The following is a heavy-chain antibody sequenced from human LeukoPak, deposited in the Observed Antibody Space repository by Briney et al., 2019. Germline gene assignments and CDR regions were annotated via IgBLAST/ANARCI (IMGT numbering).Heavy chain of an antibody. CDR1: GGTFSSYA. Sequence: SVKVSCKASGGTFSSYAISWVRQAPGQGLEWIGGIIPIFGTANYAQKFQGRVTITADESTSTAYMELSSLRSEDTAVYYCARDPLAYCGGDCYRLYAFDIWGQGTMVTVSS. D-gene: IGHD2-21*01. V-gene: IGHV1-69*13. J-gene: IGHJ3*02. CDR3: ARDPLAYCGGDCYRLYAFDI. CDR2: IIPIFGTA.